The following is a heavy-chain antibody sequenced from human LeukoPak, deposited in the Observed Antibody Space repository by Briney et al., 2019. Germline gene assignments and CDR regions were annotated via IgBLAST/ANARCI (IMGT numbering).Heavy chain of an antibody. CDR2: ISAYNGNT. V-gene: IGHV1-18*01. J-gene: IGHJ4*02. Sequence: GASVKVSCKASGYTFTSYGISWVRQAPGQGLEWMGWISAYNGNTNYAQKLQGRVTMTTDTSTSTAYMELRSLRSDDTAVYYCARDQGVGGIAARTDRDYWGQGTLVTVSS. CDR3: ARDQGVGGIAARTDRDY. D-gene: IGHD6-6*01. CDR1: GYTFTSYG.